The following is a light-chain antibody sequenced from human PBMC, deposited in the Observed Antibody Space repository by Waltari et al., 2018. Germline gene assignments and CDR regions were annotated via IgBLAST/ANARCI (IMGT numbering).Light chain of an antibody. CDR3: QSVDSSAAYSVI. CDR1: AFPGKY. Sequence: SSELTQPPSVSVSPGQTARITCSGSAFPGKYASWYQQKAGQAPVAVIYKDSERPSGIPERFSGSGSGTTVTLTISGVEAEDEADYYCQSVDSSAAYSVIFGGGTKLTVL. J-gene: IGLJ2*01. V-gene: IGLV3-25*03. CDR2: KDS.